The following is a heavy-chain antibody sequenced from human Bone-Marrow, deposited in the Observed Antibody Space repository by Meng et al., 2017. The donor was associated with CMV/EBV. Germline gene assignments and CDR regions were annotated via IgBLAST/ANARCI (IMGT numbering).Heavy chain of an antibody. CDR2: IYYSGST. D-gene: IGHD5-18*01. Sequence: TLSLTCTASGGSVSSGSYYWRWIRQPPGKGLEWIGYIYYSGSTYYNPSLKSRVTISVDTSKNQFSLKLSSVTAADTAVYYCARVRGLPLFDPWGQGTLVTVSS. J-gene: IGHJ5*02. CDR1: GGSVSSGSYY. CDR3: ARVRGLPLFDP. V-gene: IGHV4-30-4*08.